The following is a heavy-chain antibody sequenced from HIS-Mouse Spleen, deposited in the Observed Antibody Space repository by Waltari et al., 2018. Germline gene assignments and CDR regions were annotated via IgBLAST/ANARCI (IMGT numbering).Heavy chain of an antibody. CDR1: GGSIRSSSYY. Sequence: QLQLQESGPGLVKPSETLSLTCTVSGGSIRSSSYYWGWSRQPPGKGLEWIGSIYYSGSTYYNPSLKSRVTISVDTSKNQFSLKLSSVTAADTAVYYCARKRTASGWFDPWGQGTPVTVSS. V-gene: IGHV4-39*01. CDR2: IYYSGST. J-gene: IGHJ5*02. CDR3: ARKRTASGWFDP. D-gene: IGHD2-21*02.